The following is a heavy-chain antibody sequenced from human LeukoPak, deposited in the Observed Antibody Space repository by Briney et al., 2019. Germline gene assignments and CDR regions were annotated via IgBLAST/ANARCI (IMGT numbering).Heavy chain of an antibody. J-gene: IGHJ4*02. CDR3: ASLHYYDSSGSYYAYFDY. Sequence: PSETLSLTCTVSGASIRSGPYYRSWIRQPPGKGLEWIGSIHHNGKTYYNPSLESRVTISVDTSKSQISLHLSSLTAADTAMYYCASLHYYDSSGSYYAYFDYWGQGTLVTVSS. D-gene: IGHD3-22*01. CDR2: IHHNGKT. CDR1: GASIRSGPYY. V-gene: IGHV4-39*01.